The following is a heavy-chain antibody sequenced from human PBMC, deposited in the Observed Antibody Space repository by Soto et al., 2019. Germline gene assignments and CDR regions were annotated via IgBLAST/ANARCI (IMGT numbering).Heavy chain of an antibody. D-gene: IGHD6-19*01. Sequence: SETLSLTCAVSGGSISSSNWWSWVRQPPGKGLEWIGEIYHSGSTNYNPSLKSRVTISVDKSKNQFSLKLSSVTAADTAVYYCARCPQNVGSGWTPIDYWGQGTLVTVSS. CDR2: IYHSGST. CDR1: GGSISSSNW. J-gene: IGHJ4*02. CDR3: ARCPQNVGSGWTPIDY. V-gene: IGHV4-4*02.